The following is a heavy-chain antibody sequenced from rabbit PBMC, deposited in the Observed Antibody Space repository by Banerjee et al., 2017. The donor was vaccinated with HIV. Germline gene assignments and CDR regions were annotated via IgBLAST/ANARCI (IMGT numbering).Heavy chain of an antibody. CDR1: GFSFSSDA. J-gene: IGHJ4*01. CDR2: IYTTLSDSA. D-gene: IGHD6-1*01. Sequence: QSLEESGGDLVKPGASLTLTCTASGFSFSSDAMCWVRQAPGKRPEWIACIYTTLSDSAYYALWAQGRFTISKTSSTTVTLQMTSLTAADTATYFCARDGAAGAGGYGYGFNLWGPGTLVTVS. CDR3: ARDGAAGAGGYGYGFNL. V-gene: IGHV1S40*01.